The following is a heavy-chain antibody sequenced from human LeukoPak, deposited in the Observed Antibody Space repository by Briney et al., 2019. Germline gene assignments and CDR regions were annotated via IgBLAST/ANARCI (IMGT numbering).Heavy chain of an antibody. CDR3: ARSPRRPHFYSSGSYYYYFDY. CDR1: GGSISSYY. J-gene: IGHJ4*02. CDR2: IYTSGST. D-gene: IGHD3-10*01. V-gene: IGHV4-4*07. Sequence: KTSETLSLTCTVSGGSISSYYWSWIRQPAGKGLEWIGRIYTSGSTNYNPSLKSRVTMSVDTSKNQFSLKLSSVTAADTAVYYCARSPRRPHFYSSGSYYYYFDYWGQGTLVTVSS.